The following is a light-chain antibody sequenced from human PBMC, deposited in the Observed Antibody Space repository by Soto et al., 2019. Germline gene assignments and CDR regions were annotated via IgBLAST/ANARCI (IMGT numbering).Light chain of an antibody. CDR3: QQYNSYPYT. V-gene: IGKV1-5*03. CDR1: QSITSW. Sequence: DIQMTQSPSTLSASVGDRVTITCRASQSITSWLAWYQQRPGKAPKLLMNKASFLESGVPSRFSGSGSGTEFTLTISSLQPDDFATYYCQQYNSYPYTFGQGTKLEIK. J-gene: IGKJ2*01. CDR2: KAS.